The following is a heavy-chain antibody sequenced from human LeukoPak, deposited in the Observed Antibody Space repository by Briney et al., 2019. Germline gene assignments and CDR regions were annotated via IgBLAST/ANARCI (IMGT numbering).Heavy chain of an antibody. CDR1: GGSISSSNW. V-gene: IGHV4-4*02. D-gene: IGHD6-13*01. J-gene: IGHJ4*02. CDR3: ASQAGIAAAGTRFDY. Sequence: SETLSLTCAVSGGSISSSNWWSWVRQPPGKGLEWIGEIYHSGSTNYNPSLKSRVTISVDKSKNQFSLKLSSVTAADTAVYYCASQAGIAAAGTRFDYWGQGTLVTVSS. CDR2: IYHSGST.